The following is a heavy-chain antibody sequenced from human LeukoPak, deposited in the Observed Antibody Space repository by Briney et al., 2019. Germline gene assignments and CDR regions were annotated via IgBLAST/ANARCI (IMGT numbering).Heavy chain of an antibody. Sequence: KASETLSLTCTVSGGSISSSSYYWGWIRQPPGKGLEWIGSIYYSGSTYYNPSLKSRVTISVDTSKNQFSLKLSSVTAADTAVYYCARHSGPKVQEYSGSLDAFDIWGQGTMVIVSS. D-gene: IGHD1-26*01. J-gene: IGHJ3*02. CDR3: ARHSGPKVQEYSGSLDAFDI. V-gene: IGHV4-39*01. CDR2: IYYSGST. CDR1: GGSISSSSYY.